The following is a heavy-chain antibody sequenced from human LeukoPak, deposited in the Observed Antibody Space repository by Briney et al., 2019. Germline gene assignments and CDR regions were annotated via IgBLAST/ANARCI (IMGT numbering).Heavy chain of an antibody. V-gene: IGHV1-24*01. D-gene: IGHD3-22*01. J-gene: IGHJ4*02. CDR1: GYTLTELS. Sequence: VASVKVSCKVSGYTLTELSMHWVRQAPGKGLEWMGGFDPEDGETIYAQKFQGRVTMTEDTSTDTAYMELSSLRSEDTAVYYCATDPYYYDSSGYYAGGYWGQGTLVTVSS. CDR3: ATDPYYYDSSGYYAGGY. CDR2: FDPEDGET.